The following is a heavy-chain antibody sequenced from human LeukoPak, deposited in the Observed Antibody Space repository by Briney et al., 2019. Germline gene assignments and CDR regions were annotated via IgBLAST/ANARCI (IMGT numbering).Heavy chain of an antibody. CDR3: ARGTVAAWGNYFDY. D-gene: IGHD7-27*01. V-gene: IGHV1-8*03. CDR1: GYTFTSYD. J-gene: IGHJ4*02. Sequence: ASVKVSCKASGYTFTSYDINWVRQATGQGLEWMGWMNPNSGNTGYAQKFQGRVTITRNTSISAAYMELSSLRSEDTAVYYCARGTVAAWGNYFDYWGQGTLVTVSS. CDR2: MNPNSGNT.